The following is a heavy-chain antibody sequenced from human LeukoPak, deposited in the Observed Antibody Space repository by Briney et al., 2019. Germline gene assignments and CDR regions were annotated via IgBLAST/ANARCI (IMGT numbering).Heavy chain of an antibody. V-gene: IGHV4-59*01. CDR3: ARGHHKFDY. CDR1: GGSISSYY. CDR2: ISYSGST. Sequence: KTSETLSLTCTVAGGSISSYYWSWIRQPPGKGLEWIGYISYSGSTNYNPSLKSRVTISVDTSKHQFSLKLSAVTAADTAVYYGARGHHKFDYWGQGSLVTVSS. J-gene: IGHJ4*02.